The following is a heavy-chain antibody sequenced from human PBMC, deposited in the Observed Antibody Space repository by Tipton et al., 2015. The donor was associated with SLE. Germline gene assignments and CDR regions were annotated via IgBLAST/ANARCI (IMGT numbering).Heavy chain of an antibody. D-gene: IGHD5/OR15-5a*01. J-gene: IGHJ4*02. CDR2: IYYSGST. CDR1: GGSISSSSYY. Sequence: TLSLTCPVSGGSISSSSYYWGWIRQPPGKGLEWIGSIYYSGSTYYNPSLKSRVTISVDTSKSQFSLKLSSVTAADTAVYYCARRVSPDGAPCYFDYWGQGTLVTVSS. V-gene: IGHV4-39*07. CDR3: ARRVSPDGAPCYFDY.